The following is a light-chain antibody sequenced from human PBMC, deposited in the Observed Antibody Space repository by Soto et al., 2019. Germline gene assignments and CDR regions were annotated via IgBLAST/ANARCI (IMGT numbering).Light chain of an antibody. CDR2: DAS. V-gene: IGKV3-11*01. CDR1: QSVSTY. CDR3: QQRSDWPLT. J-gene: IGKJ4*01. Sequence: EIVLTQSPATLSLSPGERTTLSCWASQSVSTYLAWYQQKPGQAPRLLIYDASTRATDIPARFSGSGSGTDFTLTISGLEPEDFAVYYCQQRSDWPLTFGGGTKVEIK.